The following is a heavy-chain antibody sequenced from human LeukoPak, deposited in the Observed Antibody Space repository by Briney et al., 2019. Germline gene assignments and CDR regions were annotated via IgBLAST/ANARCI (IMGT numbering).Heavy chain of an antibody. V-gene: IGHV4-34*01. CDR1: GGSFSGYY. CDR2: INHSGST. Sequence: PSETLSLTCAVYGGSFSGYYWSWLRQPPGKGLEWIGEINHSGSTNYNPSLKSRVTISVDTSKNQFSLKPSSVTAADTAVYYCARGSNYDFWSGYYRRAYYYYYGMDVWGQGTTVTVSS. CDR3: ARGSNYDFWSGYYRRAYYYYYGMDV. D-gene: IGHD3-3*01. J-gene: IGHJ6*02.